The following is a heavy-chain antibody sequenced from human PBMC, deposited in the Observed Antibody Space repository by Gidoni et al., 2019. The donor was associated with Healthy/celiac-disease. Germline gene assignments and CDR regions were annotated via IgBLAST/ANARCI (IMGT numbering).Heavy chain of an antibody. V-gene: IGHV3-9*01. D-gene: IGHD6-19*01. Sequence: EVQLVESGGGLVQPGRSLRLAWAASGFTFDDYALHWVRQAPGKGLEGVSGISWNSGSIGYADSVKGRFTISRDNAKNSLYLQMNSLRAEDTALYYCAKDRYSSGWKSAFDIWGQGTMVTVSS. J-gene: IGHJ3*02. CDR1: GFTFDDYA. CDR3: AKDRYSSGWKSAFDI. CDR2: ISWNSGSI.